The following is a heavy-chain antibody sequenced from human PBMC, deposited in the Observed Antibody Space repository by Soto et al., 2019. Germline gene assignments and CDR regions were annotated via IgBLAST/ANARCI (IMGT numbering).Heavy chain of an antibody. CDR2: INHSGST. CDR1: GGSFRGFY. J-gene: IGHJ5*02. V-gene: IGHV4-34*01. D-gene: IGHD2-2*02. CDR3: ARGGGYQLLYRGRFDP. Sequence: SETLSLNCAVYGGSFRGFYWSWIRQPPGKGLEWIGEINHSGSTNYNPSLKSRVTISVDTSKNQFSLKLSSVTAADTAVYYCARGGGYQLLYRGRFDPWGKGTLVTVPS.